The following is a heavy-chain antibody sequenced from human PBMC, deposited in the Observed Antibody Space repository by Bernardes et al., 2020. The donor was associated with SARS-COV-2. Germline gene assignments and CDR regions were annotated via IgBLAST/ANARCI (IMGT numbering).Heavy chain of an antibody. CDR3: ARLGRVWGSYSYYYYGMDV. CDR2: INSDGSST. V-gene: IGHV3-74*01. CDR1: GFTFSSYW. D-gene: IGHD3-16*01. J-gene: IGHJ6*02. Sequence: GGSLRLSCAASGFTFSSYWMHWVRQAPGKGLVWVSRINSDGSSTSYADSVKGRFTISRDNAKNTLYLQMNSLRAEDTAVYYCARLGRVWGSYSYYYYGMDVWGQGTTVTVSS.